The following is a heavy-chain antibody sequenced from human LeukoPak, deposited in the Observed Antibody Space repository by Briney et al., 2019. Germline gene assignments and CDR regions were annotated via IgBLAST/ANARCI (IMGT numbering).Heavy chain of an antibody. J-gene: IGHJ4*02. CDR2: INPNSGGT. CDR1: GYTFTGYY. Sequence: ASVTVSCTASGYTFTGYYMHWVRQAPGQGLEWMGRINPNSGGTNYAQKFQGRVTMTRDTSISTAYMELSRLRSDDTAVYYCARGIETYYDSSGYPGYWGQGTLVTVSS. CDR3: ARGIETYYDSSGYPGY. D-gene: IGHD3-22*01. V-gene: IGHV1-2*06.